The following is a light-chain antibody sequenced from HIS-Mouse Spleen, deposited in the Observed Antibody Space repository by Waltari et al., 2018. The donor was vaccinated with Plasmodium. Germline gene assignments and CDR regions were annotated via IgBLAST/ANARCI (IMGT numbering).Light chain of an antibody. CDR3: GTWDSSLRAGVV. V-gene: IGLV1-51*01. Sequence: QSVLTQPPSVSAAPGQKVTISCSGSSSNIGNNYVSWYQQLPGTAPKLLIYDNNKRPSGIPDLFSGSKSGTSATLGITGLQTVDEADYYCGTWDSSLRAGVVFGGGTKLTVL. CDR1: SSNIGNNY. CDR2: DNN. J-gene: IGLJ2*01.